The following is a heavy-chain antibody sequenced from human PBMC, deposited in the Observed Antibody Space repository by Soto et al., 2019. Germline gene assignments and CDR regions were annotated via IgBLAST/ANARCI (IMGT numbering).Heavy chain of an antibody. CDR2: RKTNIDGGRI. Sequence: GGSLRLSCEGSGFTFSNGWMTWVRQATGKGLKWVGRRKTNIDGGRIDYAAPVRGRFSISRDDSESTLYLQMNSLKTADTGVYYCTTNSVTDFYYYGMEVWGLGTTVTVSS. CDR3: TTNSVTDFYYYGMEV. V-gene: IGHV3-15*01. CDR1: GFTFSNGW. J-gene: IGHJ6*02.